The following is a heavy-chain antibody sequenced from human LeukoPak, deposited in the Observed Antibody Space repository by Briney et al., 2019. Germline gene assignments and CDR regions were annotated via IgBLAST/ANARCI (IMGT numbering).Heavy chain of an antibody. CDR3: ARHSPGYCSSTSCPFDY. V-gene: IGHV5-51*01. D-gene: IGHD2-2*01. J-gene: IGHJ4*02. CDR2: IYPGDSDT. Sequence: GESLKISCKGSGYSFTSYWIGWVRQMPGKGLEWMGIIYPGDSDTRCSPSFQGQVTLSADKSITTAYLQWSSLKASDTAMYYCARHSPGYCSSTSCPFDYWGQGTLVTVSP. CDR1: GYSFTSYW.